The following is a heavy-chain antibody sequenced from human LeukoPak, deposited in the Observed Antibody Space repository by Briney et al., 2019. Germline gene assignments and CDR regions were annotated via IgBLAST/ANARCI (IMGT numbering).Heavy chain of an antibody. J-gene: IGHJ4*02. CDR3: AKDSGLAVDGTNYFEN. Sequence: GRSLRLSCAASGFIFDDYAMHWVRHAPGKGLEWVSGINWNGGTINYADSVEGRFTISRDNAKKSLYLQMNSLRAEDTALYYCAKDSGLAVDGTNYFENWGQGTLVTVSS. CDR2: INWNGGTI. V-gene: IGHV3-9*01. D-gene: IGHD6-19*01. CDR1: GFIFDDYA.